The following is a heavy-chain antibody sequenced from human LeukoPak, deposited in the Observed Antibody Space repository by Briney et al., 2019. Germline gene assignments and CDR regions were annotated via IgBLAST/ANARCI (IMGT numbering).Heavy chain of an antibody. CDR1: GGSISSYY. V-gene: IGHV4-59*08. CDR2: IYDSVFT. Sequence: SETLSLTCTVSGGSISSYYWSWIRQPPGKGLEWIGYIYDSVFTKYNPSLKSRVTISVDTSKSQFSLKLSSVTAADTAVYYCARHVRGVATIGDAFDIWGQGTMVTVSS. CDR3: ARHVRGVATIGDAFDI. J-gene: IGHJ3*02. D-gene: IGHD5-12*01.